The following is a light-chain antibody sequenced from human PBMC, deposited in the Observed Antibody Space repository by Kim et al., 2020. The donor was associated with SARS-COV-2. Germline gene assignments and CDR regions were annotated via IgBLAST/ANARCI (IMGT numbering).Light chain of an antibody. CDR3: QQRTNWPPWT. V-gene: IGKV3-11*01. J-gene: IGKJ1*01. CDR2: DAS. CDR1: QSVSSY. Sequence: SAGDMATLSCRASQSVSSYLVWYQQKPGQAPRLLIYDASKRATGIPSRFSGSGSGTDFTLTISSLEPEDSAVYYCQQRTNWPPWTFGQGTKVEIK.